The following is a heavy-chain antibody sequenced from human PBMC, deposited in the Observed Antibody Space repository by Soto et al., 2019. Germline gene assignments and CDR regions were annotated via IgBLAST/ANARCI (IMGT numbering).Heavy chain of an antibody. CDR3: ARSRDGYNFVGDC. D-gene: IGHD5-12*01. J-gene: IGHJ4*02. Sequence: EVQLGESGGGLVQPGGSLRLSCAASGFTLSSYWMHWVRQAPGKGLVWVSRINIDGSSTSYADSVKGRFTISRDNAKNTLYLPVNSLRAEDTAVYYCARSRDGYNFVGDCWGQGTLVTVSS. CDR1: GFTLSSYW. V-gene: IGHV3-74*01. CDR2: INIDGSST.